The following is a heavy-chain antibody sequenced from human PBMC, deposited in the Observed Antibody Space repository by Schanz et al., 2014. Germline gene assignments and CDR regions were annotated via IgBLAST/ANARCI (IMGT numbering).Heavy chain of an antibody. Sequence: QVQLVESGGGVVQPVGSLRLSCAASGFNFNTYGMHWVRQAPGKGLELVSFILYDGMNKFHIDSVKVRLNISRDKSNNTMYMQMTSLRPEDTAVYYCAKDIGYSSGWPNLFDSWGQGTLVSVSS. V-gene: IGHV3-30*02. J-gene: IGHJ4*02. D-gene: IGHD6-19*01. CDR3: AKDIGYSSGWPNLFDS. CDR2: ILYDGMNK. CDR1: GFNFNTYG.